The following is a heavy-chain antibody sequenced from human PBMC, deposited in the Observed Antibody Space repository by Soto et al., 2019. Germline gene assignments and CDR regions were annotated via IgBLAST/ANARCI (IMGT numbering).Heavy chain of an antibody. D-gene: IGHD3-10*01. J-gene: IGHJ4*02. CDR2: ISGSGSNT. V-gene: IGHV3-23*01. CDR3: PKDMVRGVIHPILHY. Sequence: LILSCAASGFTFSSYVMNWVRQAPGKGLEWFSGISGSGSNTYYADSVKGRFTISRDNSKNTLYLQMNSLRAEDTAVYYCPKDMVRGVIHPILHYWGQGTLVTSPQ. CDR1: GFTFSSYV.